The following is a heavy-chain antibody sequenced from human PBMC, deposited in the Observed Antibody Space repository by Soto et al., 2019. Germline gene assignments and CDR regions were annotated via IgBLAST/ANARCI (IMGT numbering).Heavy chain of an antibody. V-gene: IGHV1-18*01. CDR1: GYTITSYG. J-gene: IGHJ4*02. CDR2: ISAYNGNT. Sequence: GASVKVSCKASGYTITSYGISWVRQAPGQGLEWMGWISAYNGNTNYAQKLQGRVTMTTDTSTSTAYMELRSLRAEDTAVYYCARYYVDIVATEVDYFDYWGQGTLVTVSS. CDR3: ARYYVDIVATEVDYFDY. D-gene: IGHD5-12*01.